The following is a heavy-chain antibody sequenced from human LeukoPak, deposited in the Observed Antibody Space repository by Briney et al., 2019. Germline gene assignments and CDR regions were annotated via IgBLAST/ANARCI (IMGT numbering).Heavy chain of an antibody. J-gene: IGHJ3*02. Sequence: GGSLRLSCAASGFTFSSYAMSWVRQAPGKGLEWASAISGSGGSTYYADSVKGRFTISRDNSKNTLYLQMNSLRAEDTAVYYCAKVWDYGDYGDAFDIWGQGTMVTVSS. CDR1: GFTFSSYA. D-gene: IGHD4-17*01. CDR3: AKVWDYGDYGDAFDI. V-gene: IGHV3-23*01. CDR2: ISGSGGST.